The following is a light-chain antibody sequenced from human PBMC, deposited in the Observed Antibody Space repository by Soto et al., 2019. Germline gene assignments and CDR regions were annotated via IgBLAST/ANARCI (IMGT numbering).Light chain of an antibody. J-gene: IGLJ3*02. CDR1: SSDVGSYNL. Sequence: QSALTQPASVSGSPGQSITISCTGTSSDVGSYNLVSWYQQHPGKAPKLMISEVTKRPSGVSNRFSGSKSGNTAALTISGLQAEDASDYYCCSYAGSNTWVFGGGTQLTVL. CDR2: EVT. CDR3: CSYAGSNTWV. V-gene: IGLV2-23*02.